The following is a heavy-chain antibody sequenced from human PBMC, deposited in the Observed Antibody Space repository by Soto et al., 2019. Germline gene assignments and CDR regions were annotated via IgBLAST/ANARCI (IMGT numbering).Heavy chain of an antibody. CDR1: GGTFSSYA. CDR2: IIPIFGTA. Sequence: QVQLVQSGAEVKKPGSSVKVSCKASGGTFSSYAISWVRQAPGQGLEWMGGIIPIFGTANYAQKFQGRVTITADESTSTGYMELSSLRSEDTAVYYCARIGDILTGSLIPPESYWGQGTLVTVSS. D-gene: IGHD3-9*01. CDR3: ARIGDILTGSLIPPESY. J-gene: IGHJ4*02. V-gene: IGHV1-69*01.